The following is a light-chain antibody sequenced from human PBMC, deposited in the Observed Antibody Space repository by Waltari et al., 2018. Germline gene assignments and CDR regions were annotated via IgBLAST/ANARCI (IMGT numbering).Light chain of an antibody. V-gene: IGLV8-61*01. J-gene: IGLJ3*02. CDR3: ALYMGSGIWV. CDR1: SGSLSTTSY. CDR2: KAN. Sequence: QTVVTQEPSLSVSPGGTVTLTCALSSGSLSTTSYATWYQQTPGQAPRTLVYKANARSSGVPDLFSASILGNTAALAITGAQSDDESDYYCALYMGSGIWVFGGRTRLTVL.